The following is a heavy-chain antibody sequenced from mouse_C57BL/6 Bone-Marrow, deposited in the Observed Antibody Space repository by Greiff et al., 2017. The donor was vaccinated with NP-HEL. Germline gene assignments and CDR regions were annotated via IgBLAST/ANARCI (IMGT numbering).Heavy chain of an antibody. V-gene: IGHV1-54*01. Sequence: QVQLQQSGAELVRPGTSVKVSCKASGYAFTNYLIEWVKQRPGQGLEWIGVINPGSGGTNYNEKFKGKATLTADKSSSTAYMQLSSLTSEDSAVYFCARRNPEARFAYWGQGTLVTVSA. CDR1: GYAFTNYL. CDR2: INPGSGGT. J-gene: IGHJ3*01. CDR3: ARRNPEARFAY.